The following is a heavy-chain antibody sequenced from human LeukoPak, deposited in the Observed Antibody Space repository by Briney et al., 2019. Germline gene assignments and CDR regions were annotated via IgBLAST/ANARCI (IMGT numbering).Heavy chain of an antibody. CDR3: AKPVGYSGYVSDY. CDR1: GFTFSSYA. V-gene: IGHV3-23*01. J-gene: IGHJ4*02. D-gene: IGHD5-12*01. CDR2: ISGSGGST. Sequence: PGRSLRLSCAASGFTFSSYAMNWVRQAPGKGLEWVSAISGSGGSTYYADSVKGRFTISRDNSKNTLYLQMNSLRAEDTAVYYCAKPVGYSGYVSDYWGQGTLVTVSS.